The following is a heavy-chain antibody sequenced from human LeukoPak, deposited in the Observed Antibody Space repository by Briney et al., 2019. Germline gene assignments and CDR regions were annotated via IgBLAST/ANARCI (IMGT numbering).Heavy chain of an antibody. CDR3: AKELYCSSTSCYHYYYYGMDV. V-gene: IGHV3-30*18. CDR1: GFTFSSYG. J-gene: IGHJ6*02. Sequence: GASLRLSCAPSGFTFSSYGIHSVRQAPGKWLEWVAFISYDVINKYYADSVKGQFTISRDNSNNTLYLQMNSLRAEDTAVYYCAKELYCSSTSCYHYYYYGMDVWGQGTTVTASS. CDR2: ISYDVINK. D-gene: IGHD2-2*01.